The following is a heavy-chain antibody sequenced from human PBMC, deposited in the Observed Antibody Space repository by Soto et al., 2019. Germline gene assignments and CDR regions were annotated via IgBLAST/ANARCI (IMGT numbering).Heavy chain of an antibody. CDR1: GYTFTSYG. Sequence: GASVKVSCKASGYTFTSYGISWVRQAPGQGLEWMGWISAYNGNTNYAQKLQGRVTMTTDTSTSTAYLQWSSLQASDTATYYCARSLVNGTYEAFDIWGQGTMVTVSS. CDR3: ARSLVNGTYEAFDI. D-gene: IGHD6-13*01. J-gene: IGHJ3*02. V-gene: IGHV1-18*01. CDR2: ISAYNGNT.